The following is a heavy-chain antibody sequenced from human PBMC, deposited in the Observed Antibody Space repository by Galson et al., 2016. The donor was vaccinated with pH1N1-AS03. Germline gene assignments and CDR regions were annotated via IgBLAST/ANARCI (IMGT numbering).Heavy chain of an antibody. Sequence: SLRLSCAGSGFTFRSYSMNWVRQAPGKGLEWLSFISSSSGTIHYADSVKGRFITSRDNAKNSVYLQVNGLRPEDTGVYYCARESRGVGAIEVGFDPWGQGTLVTVSS. D-gene: IGHD1-26*01. CDR1: GFTFRSYS. CDR3: ARESRGVGAIEVGFDP. J-gene: IGHJ5*02. CDR2: ISSSSGTI. V-gene: IGHV3-48*04.